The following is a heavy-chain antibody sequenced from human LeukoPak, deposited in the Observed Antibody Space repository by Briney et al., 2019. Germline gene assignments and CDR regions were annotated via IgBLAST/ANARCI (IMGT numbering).Heavy chain of an antibody. CDR1: GGSISSGDFY. V-gene: IGHV4-30-4*01. J-gene: IGHJ5*02. D-gene: IGHD6-19*01. Sequence: SETLSLTCTVSGGSISSGDFYWSWIRQPPGKGLEWIGYIYHRGNTSYNPSLRSRLTISVDTSKNQFSLKLNSLTVADTAVYYCARGPSYRNGWGWFDPWGQGTPVSVSS. CDR2: IYHRGNT. CDR3: ARGPSYRNGWGWFDP.